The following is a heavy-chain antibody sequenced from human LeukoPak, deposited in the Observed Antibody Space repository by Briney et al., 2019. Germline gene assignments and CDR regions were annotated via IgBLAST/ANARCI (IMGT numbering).Heavy chain of an antibody. D-gene: IGHD4-23*01. V-gene: IGHV6-1*01. CDR1: GDSVSSNSAA. CDR3: ARRGGPLYYFDY. CDR2: TYFRSKWYS. Sequence: SQTLSLTCAISGDSVSSNSAAWNWIRQSPSRGLEWLGRTYFRSKWYSAYAVSVKGRITISPDASKNQFSLQLSSVTAADTAVYYCARRGGPLYYFDYWGQGTLVTVSS. J-gene: IGHJ4*02.